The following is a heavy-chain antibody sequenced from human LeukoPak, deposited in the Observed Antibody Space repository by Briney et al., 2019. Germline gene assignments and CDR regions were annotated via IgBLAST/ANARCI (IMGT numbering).Heavy chain of an antibody. D-gene: IGHD6-13*01. CDR1: GYTFTGYY. V-gene: IGHV1-2*06. J-gene: IGHJ4*02. CDR2: INPNSGGT. CDR3: ARVNSSSWIYYFDY. Sequence: VASVKVSCKASGYTFTGYYMHWVRQAPGQGLEWMGRINPNSGGTNYAQKFQGRVTMTRDTSISTAYMELSRLRSDDTAVYYCARVNSSSWIYYFDYWGQGTLVTVSS.